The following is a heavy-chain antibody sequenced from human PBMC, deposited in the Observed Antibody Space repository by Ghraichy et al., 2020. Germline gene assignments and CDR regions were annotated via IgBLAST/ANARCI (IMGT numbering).Heavy chain of an antibody. CDR1: GFTFSSYA. CDR3: AKGTYYDSTNGMDV. V-gene: IGHV3-23*01. Sequence: GGSLRLSCAASGFTFSSYAMSWVRQAPGKGLEWVSAISGSGGSTYYADSVKGRFTISRDNSKNTLYLQMNSLRAEDTAVYYCAKGTYYDSTNGMDVWGQRTTVTVSS. D-gene: IGHD3-22*01. J-gene: IGHJ6*02. CDR2: ISGSGGST.